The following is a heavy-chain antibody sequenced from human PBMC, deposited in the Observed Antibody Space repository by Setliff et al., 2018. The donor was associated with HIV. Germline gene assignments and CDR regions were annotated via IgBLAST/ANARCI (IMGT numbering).Heavy chain of an antibody. CDR2: IYYSGST. Sequence: LSLTCTVSGGSISSYYWSWIRQPPGKGLEWIGYIYYSGSTNYNPSLKSRVTISVDTSKNQFSLKLSSVTAADTAVYYCARGRSSTIDYWGQGTLVTVSS. V-gene: IGHV4-59*01. CDR3: ARGRSSTIDY. CDR1: GGSISSYY. J-gene: IGHJ4*02. D-gene: IGHD1-26*01.